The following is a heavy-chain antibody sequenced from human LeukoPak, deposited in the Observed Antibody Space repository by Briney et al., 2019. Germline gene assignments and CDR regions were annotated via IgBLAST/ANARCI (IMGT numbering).Heavy chain of an antibody. D-gene: IGHD6-13*01. J-gene: IGHJ4*02. V-gene: IGHV1-46*01. Sequence: GASVKVSCKASGGTFSSYAISWVRQARGQGLEWMGIINPSGGSTSYAQKFQGRVTMTRDTSTSTVYMELSSLRSEDTAVYYCARLGAASSRDFDYWGQGTLVTVSS. CDR2: INPSGGST. CDR1: GGTFSSYA. CDR3: ARLGAASSRDFDY.